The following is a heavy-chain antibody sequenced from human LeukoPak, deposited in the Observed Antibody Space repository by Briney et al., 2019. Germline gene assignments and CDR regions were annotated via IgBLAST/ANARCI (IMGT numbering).Heavy chain of an antibody. V-gene: IGHV3-66*04. CDR2: IYSGGNT. J-gene: IGHJ5*02. CDR3: ASHNWFDP. Sequence: GGSLRLSCAASGFTVSSNYMSWVRQAPGEGLEWVSVIYSGGNTFYADSVKGRFTISRDNSKNTLYLQMNSLRAEDTAVYYCASHNWFDPWGQGTLVTVSS. CDR1: GFTVSSNY.